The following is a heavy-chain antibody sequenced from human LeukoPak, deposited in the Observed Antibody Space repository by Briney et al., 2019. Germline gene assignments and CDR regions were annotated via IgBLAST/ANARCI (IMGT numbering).Heavy chain of an antibody. V-gene: IGHV3-30*02. D-gene: IGHD4-17*01. Sequence: PGGSLRLSCAASGFTFSSYGMHWVRQAPGKGLEWVAFIRNDGSNKNYADSVKGRFTISRDNAKNSLYLQMNSLRAEDTAVYYCARDLDYGDSHWGQGTLVTVSS. J-gene: IGHJ4*02. CDR3: ARDLDYGDSH. CDR2: IRNDGSNK. CDR1: GFTFSSYG.